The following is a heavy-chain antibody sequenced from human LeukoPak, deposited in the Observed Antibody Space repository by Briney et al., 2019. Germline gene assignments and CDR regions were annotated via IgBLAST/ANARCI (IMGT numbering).Heavy chain of an antibody. D-gene: IGHD2-2*01. CDR2: IKQYYMTQ. J-gene: IGHJ5*02. CDR1: GFTFTYYW. Sequence: GGSVRLSCSASGFTFTYYWMTWVRQAPGKGLEGVANIKQYYMTQYYVDSVKGRLTISRDNAQNPLYLQMNRLRVQDTAVYYCARGADCRTTSCYADSPRNKWFYPWGQRT. CDR3: ARGADCRTTSCYADSPRNKWFYP. V-gene: IGHV3-7*01.